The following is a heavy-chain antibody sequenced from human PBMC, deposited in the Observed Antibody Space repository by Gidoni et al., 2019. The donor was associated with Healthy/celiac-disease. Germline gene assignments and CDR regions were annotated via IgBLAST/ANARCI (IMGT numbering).Heavy chain of an antibody. Sequence: QVQLVESGGGVVQPGRSLRLSCAASGFTFSSDGMHWVRQAPGKGLEWVAVVSYDGRNKYYADCVKGRFTISRDNSKNTLYLQMNSLSAEDTAVYYCAKDLISAAGKGGNYWGQGTLVTVSS. J-gene: IGHJ4*02. D-gene: IGHD6-13*01. CDR1: GFTFSSDG. CDR3: AKDLISAAGKGGNY. CDR2: VSYDGRNK. V-gene: IGHV3-30*18.